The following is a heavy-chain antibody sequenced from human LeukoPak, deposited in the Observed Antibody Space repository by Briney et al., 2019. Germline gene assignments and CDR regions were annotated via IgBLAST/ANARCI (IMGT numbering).Heavy chain of an antibody. CDR3: AKDKIQLWLLNGRMPWFDP. CDR1: GFTFNSYS. V-gene: IGHV3-30-3*01. Sequence: GRSLRLSCAASGFTFNSYSMHWVRQAPGKGLEWVTAISDDETYKFYADSVKGRFTISRDNSKNTLYLQMNSLRAEDTAVYYCAKDKIQLWLLNGRMPWFDPWGQGTLVTVSS. CDR2: ISDDETYK. J-gene: IGHJ5*02. D-gene: IGHD5-18*01.